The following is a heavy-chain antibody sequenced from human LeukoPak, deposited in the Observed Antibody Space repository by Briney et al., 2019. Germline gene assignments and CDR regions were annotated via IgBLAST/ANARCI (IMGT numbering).Heavy chain of an antibody. J-gene: IGHJ4*02. CDR1: GFTFTSYA. CDR3: TKRDFWSGYFDY. CDR2: ISSSGGST. D-gene: IGHD3-3*01. Sequence: GGSLRLSCAASGFTFTSYAMSWVRQAPGKGLESVSAISSSGGSTYYADSVKGRFTISRDNSKNTLYLQVNSLRVEDTAVYYCTKRDFWSGYFDYWGQGTLVTVSS. V-gene: IGHV3-23*01.